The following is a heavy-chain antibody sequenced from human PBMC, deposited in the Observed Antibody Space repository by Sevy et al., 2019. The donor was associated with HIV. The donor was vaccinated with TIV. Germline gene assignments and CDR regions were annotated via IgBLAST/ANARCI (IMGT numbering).Heavy chain of an antibody. Sequence: SETLSLTCAVYGGSFSGYFWNWIRQPPGKGLEWIGEVNHSGSTNYNPSLKSRVTISVDSSKNQFSLKLSSVTAADTAVYYCARAGAYSGSFFDYSGQGTMVTVSS. CDR2: VNHSGST. V-gene: IGHV4-34*01. D-gene: IGHD1-26*01. J-gene: IGHJ4*02. CDR1: GGSFSGYF. CDR3: ARAGAYSGSFFDY.